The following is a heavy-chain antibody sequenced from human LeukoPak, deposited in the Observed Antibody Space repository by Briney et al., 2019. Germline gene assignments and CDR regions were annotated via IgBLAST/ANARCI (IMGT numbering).Heavy chain of an antibody. J-gene: IGHJ4*02. CDR3: AKDTAMVTPYYFDF. CDR1: GLTFSRYA. CDR2: ISGNGDST. D-gene: IGHD5-18*01. Sequence: GGSLRLSCAASGLTFSRYAMTWVRQAPGKGLEWVSTISGNGDSTHYADSVKGRFTISRDHSKNTLYVQMNSLRAEDTAIYYCAKDTAMVTPYYFDFWGQGTLVTVSS. V-gene: IGHV3-23*01.